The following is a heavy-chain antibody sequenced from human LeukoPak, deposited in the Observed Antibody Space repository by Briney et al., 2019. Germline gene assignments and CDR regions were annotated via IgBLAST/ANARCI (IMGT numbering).Heavy chain of an antibody. J-gene: IGHJ5*02. D-gene: IGHD2-2*01. CDR2: INHSGST. CDR3: ARGQLVVPAAISVNWFDP. V-gene: IGHV4-34*01. Sequence: PSETLSLTCAVYGGSFSGYYWSWIRQPPGKGLGWIGEINHSGSTNYNPSLKSRVTISVDTSKNQFSLKLSSVTAADTAVYYCARGQLVVPAAISVNWFDPWGQGTLVTVSS. CDR1: GGSFSGYY.